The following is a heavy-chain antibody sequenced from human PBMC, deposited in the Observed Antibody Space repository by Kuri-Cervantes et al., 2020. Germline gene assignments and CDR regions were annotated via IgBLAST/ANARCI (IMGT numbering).Heavy chain of an antibody. D-gene: IGHD2-21*02. CDR1: GFTFSNAW. CDR3: ARDLAYCGGDCYRKFDY. CDR2: IKSKTDGGTT. Sequence: GESLKISCAASGFTFSNAWMSWVRQAPGKGLEWVGRIKSKTDGGTTDYAAPVKGRFTISRDDSKNTLYLQMNSLKTEDTAVYYCARDLAYCGGDCYRKFDYWGQGTLVTVSS. J-gene: IGHJ4*02. V-gene: IGHV3-15*01.